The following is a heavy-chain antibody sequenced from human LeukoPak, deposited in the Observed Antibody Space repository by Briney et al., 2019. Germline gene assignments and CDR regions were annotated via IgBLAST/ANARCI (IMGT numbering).Heavy chain of an antibody. CDR1: GFTLSTYA. D-gene: IGHD3-22*01. V-gene: IGHV3-23*01. CDR3: ARGSSYYYDSSGYHSPTADAFDI. CDR2: TSSSDAGT. Sequence: GGSLRLSCAASGFTLSTYAMSWVRQTPGKGLEWVAATSSSDAGTSHADSVRGRFTISRDNSKNTLYLQMNSLRAEDTAVYYCARGSSYYYDSSGYHSPTADAFDIWGQGTMVTVSS. J-gene: IGHJ3*02.